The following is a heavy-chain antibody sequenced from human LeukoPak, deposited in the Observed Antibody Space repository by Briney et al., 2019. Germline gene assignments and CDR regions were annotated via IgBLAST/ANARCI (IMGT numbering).Heavy chain of an antibody. CDR2: ISYDGNNK. D-gene: IGHD3-3*02. V-gene: IGHV3-33*05. CDR1: GFTFSSYA. Sequence: RSLRLSCAASGFTFSSYAIHWVRQTPGKVLEWVAVISYDGNNKYYADSVKGRYTISRDNSKNTLYLQMNSLRAEETAVYYCVRVKSAAPSTGDAFDIWGQGTMVTVSS. CDR3: VRVKSAAPSTGDAFDI. J-gene: IGHJ3*02.